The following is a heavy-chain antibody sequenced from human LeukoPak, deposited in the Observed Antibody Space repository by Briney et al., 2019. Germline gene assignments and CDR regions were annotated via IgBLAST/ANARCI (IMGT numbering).Heavy chain of an antibody. V-gene: IGHV4-31*02. Sequence: PSETLSLTCNVSGGSISSGGSFWTWIRQHPGRGLELIGHIYYPGSPYYNPSLKSRITISVDTAKNQFSLKLSSVTAADTAVYYCARGGEKYSDSSGYYSLDHWGQGTRVTVSS. CDR3: ARGGEKYSDSSGYYSLDH. CDR2: IYYPGSP. J-gene: IGHJ4*02. CDR1: GGSISSGGSF. D-gene: IGHD3-22*01.